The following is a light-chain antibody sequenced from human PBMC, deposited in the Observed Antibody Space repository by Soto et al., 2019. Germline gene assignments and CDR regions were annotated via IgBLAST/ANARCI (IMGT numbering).Light chain of an antibody. CDR2: EVS. V-gene: IGLV2-14*01. CDR3: SSYTSSIPLYV. CDR1: SSDVGGYNY. J-gene: IGLJ1*01. Sequence: QSALTQPASVSGSPGQSITISCTGTSSDVGGYNYVSWYQQHPGKAPKLMIYEVSNRPSGVSNRFSGSKSGNTASLTISGLQAEDEADYYCSSYTSSIPLYVFGTGTKLTVL.